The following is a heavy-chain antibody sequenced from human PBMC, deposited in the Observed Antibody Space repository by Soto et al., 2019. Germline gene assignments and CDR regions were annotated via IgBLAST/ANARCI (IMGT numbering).Heavy chain of an antibody. Sequence: LRLSCAASGFRFSDHYMTWIRQAPGKGLEWVSKVSGGGTTMYYADSVKGRFTVSRDNAKNSLYLQMNSLRAEDTAVYYCAGDPYYYGSAFWGQGALVTVSS. D-gene: IGHD3-10*01. CDR1: GFRFSDHY. CDR2: VSGGGTTM. J-gene: IGHJ4*02. V-gene: IGHV3-11*01. CDR3: AGDPYYYGSAF.